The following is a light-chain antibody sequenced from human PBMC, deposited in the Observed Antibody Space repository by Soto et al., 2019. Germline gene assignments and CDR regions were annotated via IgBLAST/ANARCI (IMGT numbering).Light chain of an antibody. CDR3: GSWDSSLSAYV. J-gene: IGLJ1*01. Sequence: QSVLTQPPSVSAAPGQKVTISCPGSSSNIGGNSVSWYQQLPGTAPKLLIYDDNKRPSGIPDRFSGSKSGTSATLGITGFQTGGEADYYCGSWDSSLSAYVFGTGTKVTVL. CDR2: DDN. CDR1: SSNIGGNS. V-gene: IGLV1-51*01.